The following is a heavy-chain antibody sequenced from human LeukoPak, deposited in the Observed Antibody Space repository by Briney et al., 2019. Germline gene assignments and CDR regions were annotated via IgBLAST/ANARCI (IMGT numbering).Heavy chain of an antibody. J-gene: IGHJ4*02. Sequence: GRSLRLSCAASGFTFDDYAMHWVRQAPGKGLEWVSGISWNSGSIGYADSVKGRFTISRDNAKNSLYLQMNSLRAEDTALYYCAKESIEEVVTPYFDYWGQGTLVTVSS. CDR1: GFTFDDYA. CDR2: ISWNSGSI. CDR3: AKESIEEVVTPYFDY. D-gene: IGHD2-15*01. V-gene: IGHV3-9*01.